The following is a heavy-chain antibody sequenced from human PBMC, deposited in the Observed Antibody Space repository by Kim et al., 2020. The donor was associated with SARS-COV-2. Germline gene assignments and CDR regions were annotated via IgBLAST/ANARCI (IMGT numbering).Heavy chain of an antibody. CDR2: IFNTGNT. CDR1: GGSISNYY. Sequence: SETLSLTCTVSGGSISNYYWSWIRQPPGKGLEWIGYIFNTGNTNYNHSLKSRVAISLDTSKSQFSLKLNSVTAADTAVYYCARSRYLDYWGQGTLVTVSS. V-gene: IGHV4-59*13. D-gene: IGHD3-9*01. J-gene: IGHJ4*02. CDR3: ARSRYLDY.